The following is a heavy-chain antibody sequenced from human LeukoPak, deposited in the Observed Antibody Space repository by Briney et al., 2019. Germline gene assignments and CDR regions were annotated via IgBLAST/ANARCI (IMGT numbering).Heavy chain of an antibody. Sequence: SETLSLTCTVSGASISSYYGSWIRQPPGKGLEWIGYVYHSGITHYNPSLKSRVTISVDTSKNQFSLKLTSVTAADTAVYYCASGPYPAAGTDHQFDYWGQGTLVTVFS. J-gene: IGHJ4*02. D-gene: IGHD6-13*01. CDR1: GASISSYY. V-gene: IGHV4-59*01. CDR3: ASGPYPAAGTDHQFDY. CDR2: VYHSGIT.